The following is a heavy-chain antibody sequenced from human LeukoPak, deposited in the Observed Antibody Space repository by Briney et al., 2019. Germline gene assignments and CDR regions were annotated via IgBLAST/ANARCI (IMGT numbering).Heavy chain of an antibody. D-gene: IGHD3-22*01. J-gene: IGHJ4*02. V-gene: IGHV3-48*04. CDR2: ISSSSSTI. Sequence: SGGSLRLSCAASGFTFSSYSMNWVRQAPGKGLEWVSYISSSSSTIYYADSVKGRFTISRDNAKNSLYLQMSSLRAEDTAVYYCARDAGSSGYRGWGQGTLVTVSS. CDR1: GFTFSSYS. CDR3: ARDAGSSGYRG.